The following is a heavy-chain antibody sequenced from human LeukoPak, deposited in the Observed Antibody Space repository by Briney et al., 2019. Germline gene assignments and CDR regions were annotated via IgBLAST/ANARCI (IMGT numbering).Heavy chain of an antibody. V-gene: IGHV4-59*01. CDR2: IYYSGST. J-gene: IGHJ4*02. D-gene: IGHD6-6*01. CDR3: ARYIASDGAYSSSRFDY. CDR1: GGSISSYY. Sequence: SETLSLTCTVSGGSISSYYWSWIRQPPGKGLEWIGYIYYSGSTNYNPSLKSRVTISVDTSKNQFSLKLSSVTAADTAVYYCARYIASDGAYSSSRFDYWGQGTLVTVSS.